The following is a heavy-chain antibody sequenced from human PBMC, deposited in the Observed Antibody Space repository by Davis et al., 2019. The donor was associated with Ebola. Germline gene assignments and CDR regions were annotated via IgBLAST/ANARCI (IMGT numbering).Heavy chain of an antibody. CDR1: GFTFSSYA. Sequence: GESLKISCAASGFTFSSYAMHWVRQAPGKGLEWVAVISYDGSNKYYADSVKGRFTISRDTSKNTLYLQMNSLRAEETAVYYCARLPPPGDYPIAYWGQGTLVTVSS. J-gene: IGHJ4*02. CDR3: ARLPPPGDYPIAY. V-gene: IGHV3-30*04. D-gene: IGHD4-17*01. CDR2: ISYDGSNK.